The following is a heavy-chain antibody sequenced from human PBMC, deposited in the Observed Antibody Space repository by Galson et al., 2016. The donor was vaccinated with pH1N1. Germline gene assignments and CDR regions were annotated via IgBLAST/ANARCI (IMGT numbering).Heavy chain of an antibody. CDR3: ARRGSSTSHYYYGMDV. D-gene: IGHD2-2*01. CDR1: GGFLANHF. CDR2: VYSSGLT. J-gene: IGHJ6*02. Sequence: SETLSLTCKVSGGFLANHFWSWVRQPAGKGLEWIGRVYSSGLTDYNSSLKSRVRMSVETSKNLVSLKMTSVTAADTAVYYCARRGSSTSHYYYGMDVWGQGTTVTVSS. V-gene: IGHV4-4*07.